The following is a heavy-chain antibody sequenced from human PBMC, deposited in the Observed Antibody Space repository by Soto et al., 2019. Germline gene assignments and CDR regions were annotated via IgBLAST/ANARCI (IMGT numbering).Heavy chain of an antibody. CDR1: GFTFSSYA. CDR2: ISGSGGST. V-gene: IGHV3-23*01. J-gene: IGHJ4*02. D-gene: IGHD1-26*01. Sequence: LRLSCAASGFTFSSYAMSWVRQAPGKGLEWVSAISGSGGSTYYADSVKGRFTISRDNSKNTLYLQMNSLRAEDTAVYYCAKVRYSGSYRDAYYYFDYWGQGTLVTVSS. CDR3: AKVRYSGSYRDAYYYFDY.